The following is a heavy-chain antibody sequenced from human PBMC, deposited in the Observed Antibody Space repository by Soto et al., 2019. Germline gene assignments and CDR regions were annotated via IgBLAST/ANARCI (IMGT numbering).Heavy chain of an antibody. D-gene: IGHD1-26*01. J-gene: IGHJ6*02. CDR2: INAGNGNT. Sequence: ASVKVSCKASGYTFTSYAMHWVRQAPGQRLEWMGWINAGNGNTKYSQKFQGRVTITRDTSASTAYMELSSLRSEDTAVYYCARDPRPKPTELYYYYGMDVWGQGTTVTVSS. CDR3: ARDPRPKPTELYYYYGMDV. V-gene: IGHV1-3*01. CDR1: GYTFTSYA.